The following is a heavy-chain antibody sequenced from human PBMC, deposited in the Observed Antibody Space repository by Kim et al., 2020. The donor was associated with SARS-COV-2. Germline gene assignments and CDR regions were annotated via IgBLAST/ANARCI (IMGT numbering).Heavy chain of an antibody. CDR2: INSDGSST. Sequence: GGSLRLSCAASGFTFSSYWMHWVRQAPGKGLVWVSRINSDGSSTSYADSVKGRFTISRDNAKNTLYLQMNSLRAEDTAVYYCARDWSYGSGSYYTATDAFDIWGQGTMVTVSS. CDR1: GFTFSSYW. D-gene: IGHD3-10*01. J-gene: IGHJ3*02. CDR3: ARDWSYGSGSYYTATDAFDI. V-gene: IGHV3-74*01.